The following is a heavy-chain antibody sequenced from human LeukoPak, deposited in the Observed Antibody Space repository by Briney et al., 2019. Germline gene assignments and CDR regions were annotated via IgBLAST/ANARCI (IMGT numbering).Heavy chain of an antibody. J-gene: IGHJ3*02. CDR1: GFTFSSYW. D-gene: IGHD6-13*01. V-gene: IGHV3-7*01. Sequence: GGSLRLSCAASGFTFSSYWMSWVRQAPGKGLEWVANIKQDGSEKYYVDSVKGRFTISRDNAKNSLYLQMNCLRAEDTAVNYCARSRGIAAAGRTGAFDIWGQGTMVTVSS. CDR2: IKQDGSEK. CDR3: ARSRGIAAAGRTGAFDI.